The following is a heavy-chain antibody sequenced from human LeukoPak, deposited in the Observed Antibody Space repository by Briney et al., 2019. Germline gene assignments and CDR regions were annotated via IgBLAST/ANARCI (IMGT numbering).Heavy chain of an antibody. CDR1: GFTFSSYS. Sequence: PGGSLRLSCAASGFTFSSYSMNWVRQAPGKGLEWVSSISSSSSYIYYADSVKGRFTISRDNAKNSLYLQMSSLRAEDTAVYYCARGGVGATNLDYWGQGTLVTVSS. V-gene: IGHV3-21*01. J-gene: IGHJ4*02. CDR3: ARGGVGATNLDY. D-gene: IGHD1-26*01. CDR2: ISSSSSYI.